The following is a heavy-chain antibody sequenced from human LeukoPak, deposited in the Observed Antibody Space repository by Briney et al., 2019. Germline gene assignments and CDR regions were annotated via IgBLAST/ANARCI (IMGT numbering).Heavy chain of an antibody. J-gene: IGHJ5*02. V-gene: IGHV3-23*01. CDR3: AKAGITGTTRSNWFDP. CDR1: GFTFSSYA. D-gene: IGHD1-20*01. Sequence: PGGSLRLSCAASGFTFSSYAMSWVRQAPGKGLEWVSAISGNGGSTYYADSVKGRFTISRDNSKNTLYLQMNSLRAEDTAVYYCAKAGITGTTRSNWFDPWGQGTLVTVSS. CDR2: ISGNGGST.